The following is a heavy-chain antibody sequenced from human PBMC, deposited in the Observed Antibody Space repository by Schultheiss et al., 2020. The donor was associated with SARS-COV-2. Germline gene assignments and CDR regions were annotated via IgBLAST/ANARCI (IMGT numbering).Heavy chain of an antibody. CDR2: ISSSGSTI. CDR1: GFTFSSYA. V-gene: IGHV3-48*01. D-gene: IGHD3-3*01. J-gene: IGHJ4*02. Sequence: GGSLRLSCAASGFTFSSYAMHWVRQAPGKGLEWVSYISSSGSTIYYADSVKGRFTFSRDNAKNSLYLQMNSLRAEDTAVYYCARDFTIFGVVTTQPLDYWGQGTLVTVSS. CDR3: ARDFTIFGVVTTQPLDY.